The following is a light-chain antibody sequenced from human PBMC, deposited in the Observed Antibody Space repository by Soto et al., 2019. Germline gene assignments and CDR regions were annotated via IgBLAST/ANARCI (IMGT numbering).Light chain of an antibody. CDR1: QAATSKF. V-gene: IGKV3-20*01. Sequence: EIVLTQSPGTLSLSPGDEATLSCKASQAATSKFLAWYQQKPGQPPRLLILGASTRATGIADRFSGSGSGTDFTLTISRLEPEDFAVYYCQQYGDSLLTFGGGTKVEIK. CDR2: GAS. CDR3: QQYGDSLLT. J-gene: IGKJ4*01.